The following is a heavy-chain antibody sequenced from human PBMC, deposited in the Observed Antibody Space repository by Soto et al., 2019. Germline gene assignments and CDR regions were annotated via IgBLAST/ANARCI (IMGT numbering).Heavy chain of an antibody. V-gene: IGHV1-24*01. CDR3: ATDSFRYSSSSGPDNWFDP. J-gene: IGHJ5*02. CDR2: FDPEDGET. D-gene: IGHD6-6*01. CDR1: GYTLTELS. Sequence: ASVKVSCKVSGYTLTELSMHWVRQAPGKGLEWMGGFDPEDGETIYAQKFQGRVTMTEDTSTDTAYMELSSLRSEDTAVYYCATDSFRYSSSSGPDNWFDPWGQGTLVNLSS.